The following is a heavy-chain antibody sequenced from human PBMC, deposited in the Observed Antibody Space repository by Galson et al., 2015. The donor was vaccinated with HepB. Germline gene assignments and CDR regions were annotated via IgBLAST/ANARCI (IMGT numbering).Heavy chain of an antibody. Sequence: SLRLSCAASGFTFSNNYMSWVRQAPGKGLEWVALISTNYYTYYADSVKGRFTISRDNSKNTLYLQMNSLRTEDTAMYYCARDDYDSSANALDIWGQGTMVIVSS. D-gene: IGHD3-22*01. CDR2: ISTNYYT. CDR1: GFTFSNNY. V-gene: IGHV3-66*03. CDR3: ARDDYDSSANALDI. J-gene: IGHJ3*02.